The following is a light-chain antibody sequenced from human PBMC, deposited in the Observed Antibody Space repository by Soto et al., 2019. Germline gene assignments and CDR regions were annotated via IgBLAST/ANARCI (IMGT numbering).Light chain of an antibody. Sequence: DIQMTQSPSTLSASVGDRVTITCRASQSISSWLAWYQQKPGKAPKLLIYDASSLESGVPSRFSGSGSGTEFTLTINSLQPDDFARYYCQQYNSYSRLTAGGGTKADI. CDR3: QQYNSYSRLT. V-gene: IGKV1-5*01. J-gene: IGKJ4*01. CDR1: QSISSW. CDR2: DAS.